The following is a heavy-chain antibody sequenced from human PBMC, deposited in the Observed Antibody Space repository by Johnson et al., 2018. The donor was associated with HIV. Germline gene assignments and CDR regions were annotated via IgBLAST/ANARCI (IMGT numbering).Heavy chain of an antibody. D-gene: IGHD3-16*02. CDR1: GFTFSNAW. CDR2: IKSKNDGGTT. Sequence: VQLVESGGGVVQPGRSLRLSCAASGFTFSNAWMTWVRQAPGKGLEWVGRIKSKNDGGTTDYAAHVKGRFTISRDDSKNTLYLQMNSLKTEDTAVYYCATDQAGDYVWGSYRYAFDIWGQGTMVTVS. V-gene: IGHV3-15*01. J-gene: IGHJ3*02. CDR3: ATDQAGDYVWGSYRYAFDI.